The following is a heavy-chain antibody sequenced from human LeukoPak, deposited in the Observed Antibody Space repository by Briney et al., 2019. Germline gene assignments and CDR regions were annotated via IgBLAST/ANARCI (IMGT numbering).Heavy chain of an antibody. V-gene: IGHV4-38-2*02. Sequence: SETLSLTCTVSGYSISSGYYWGWIRQPPGKGLEWIGSIYHSGSTYYNPSLKSRVTISVDTSKNQFSLKLSSVTAADTAVYYCARDGYDFWSGYYPIDYWGQGTLVTVSS. CDR1: GYSISSGYY. D-gene: IGHD3-3*01. CDR3: ARDGYDFWSGYYPIDY. J-gene: IGHJ4*02. CDR2: IYHSGST.